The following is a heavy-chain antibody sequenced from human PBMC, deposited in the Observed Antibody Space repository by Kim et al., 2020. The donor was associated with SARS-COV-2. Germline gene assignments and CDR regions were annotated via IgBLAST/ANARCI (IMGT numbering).Heavy chain of an antibody. V-gene: IGHV3-30*07. CDR3: ARDRLVGATSYGMDV. Sequence: AESVTGRLPISRDNAKNTLYLQMNSRGAEDTAVYYCARDRLVGATSYGMDVWGQGTTVTVSS. D-gene: IGHD1-26*01. J-gene: IGHJ6*02.